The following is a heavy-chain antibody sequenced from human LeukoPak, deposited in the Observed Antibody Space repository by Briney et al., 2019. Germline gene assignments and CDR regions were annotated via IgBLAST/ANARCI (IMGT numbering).Heavy chain of an antibody. CDR1: GFTFSSYS. J-gene: IGHJ4*02. D-gene: IGHD3-9*01. Sequence: PGESLRLSCAASGFTFSSYSMNWVRQAPGKGLEWVSSISGSSSYINYADSVKGRFTISRDNAQNSLFLQLNSLRAEDTAVYYCATISVVDYWGQGTLVTVSS. CDR3: ATISVVDY. V-gene: IGHV3-21*01. CDR2: ISGSSSYI.